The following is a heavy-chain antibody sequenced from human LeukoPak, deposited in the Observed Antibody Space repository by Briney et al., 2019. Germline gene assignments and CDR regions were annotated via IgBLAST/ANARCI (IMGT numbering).Heavy chain of an antibody. CDR3: ARAPRITIFGVVRDFDY. D-gene: IGHD3-3*01. Sequence: ASVKVSCKASGYTFTGYYMHWVRQAPGQGLEWMGWINPNSGGTYYAQKFQGRVTMTSDTSISTAYMELSRLRSDDTAVYYCARAPRITIFGVVRDFDYWGQGTLVTVSS. CDR1: GYTFTGYY. J-gene: IGHJ4*02. V-gene: IGHV1-2*02. CDR2: INPNSGGT.